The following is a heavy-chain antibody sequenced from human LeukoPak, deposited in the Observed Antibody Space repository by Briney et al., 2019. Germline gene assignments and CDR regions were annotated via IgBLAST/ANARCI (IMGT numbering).Heavy chain of an antibody. Sequence: PSGTLSLTCAVSGGSSSSSNWWNWVRQPPGKGLEWIGEIDHSGRTNYNPSLKSRVTISVDKSKNQISLKLSPVTAADTAVYYCASKEYYYYGMDVWGQGTTVTVSS. V-gene: IGHV4-4*02. CDR1: GGSSSSSNW. J-gene: IGHJ6*01. CDR2: IDHSGRT. CDR3: ASKEYYYYGMDV.